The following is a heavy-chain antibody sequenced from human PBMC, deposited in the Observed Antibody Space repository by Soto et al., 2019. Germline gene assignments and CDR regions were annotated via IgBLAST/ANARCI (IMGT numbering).Heavy chain of an antibody. Sequence: GGFLRLSCAASGFTFSSYGMHWVSQAPGKGLEWVAVISYDGSNKYYADSVKGRFTISRDNSKNTLYLQMNRLRAEDTAVYYCAKEGERYCSSTSCYDFDYWGQGTLVTVSS. D-gene: IGHD2-2*01. CDR1: GFTFSSYG. CDR2: ISYDGSNK. J-gene: IGHJ4*02. CDR3: AKEGERYCSSTSCYDFDY. V-gene: IGHV3-30*18.